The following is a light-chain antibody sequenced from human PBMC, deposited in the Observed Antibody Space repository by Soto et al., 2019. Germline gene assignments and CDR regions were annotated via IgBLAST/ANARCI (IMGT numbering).Light chain of an antibody. V-gene: IGKV1-9*01. CDR1: HGISNY. CDR2: GAS. J-gene: IGKJ5*01. CDR3: QQLNVYPFT. Sequence: DIQLTQSPSFLSASVGDRVTITCRASHGISNYLAWFHQKPGRAPNLLIYGASNLQSGVPSRFGGSGSGTDFALKISNLQPEDSATYYCQQLNVYPFTFGQRTRL.